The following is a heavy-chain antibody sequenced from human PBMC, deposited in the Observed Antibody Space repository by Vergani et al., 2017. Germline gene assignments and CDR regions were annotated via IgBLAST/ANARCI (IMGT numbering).Heavy chain of an antibody. V-gene: IGHV1-46*01. Sequence: QVQLVQSGAEVKKPGASVKVSCKASGYTFTSYYMHWVRQAPGQGLEWMGIINPSGGSTSYAQKFQGRVTMTRDTSTSTVYMELSRLRSDDTAVYYCARVGASIAVVGYYDYWGQGTLVTVSS. CDR3: ARVGASIAVVGYYDY. CDR2: INPSGGST. D-gene: IGHD6-19*01. CDR1: GYTFTSYY. J-gene: IGHJ4*02.